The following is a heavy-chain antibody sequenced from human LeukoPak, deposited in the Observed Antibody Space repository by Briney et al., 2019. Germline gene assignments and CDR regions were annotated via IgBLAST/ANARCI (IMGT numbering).Heavy chain of an antibody. CDR3: ARDRNGPGYSREFDF. V-gene: IGHV1-2*02. D-gene: IGHD6-13*01. J-gene: IGHJ4*02. Sequence: VASVKVSCKASGYTFTGYYLHWVPQAPGQGLEWMVWINPDTGGTTYAQEFQGRVTMTSDTSISTAYMELSRLRSDDTAEYYCARDRNGPGYSREFDFWGQGTLVTVSS. CDR1: GYTFTGYY. CDR2: INPDTGGT.